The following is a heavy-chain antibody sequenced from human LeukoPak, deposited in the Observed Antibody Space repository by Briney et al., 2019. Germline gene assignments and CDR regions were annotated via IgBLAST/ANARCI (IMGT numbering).Heavy chain of an antibody. CDR3: AREPGDYGREPFDC. V-gene: IGHV4-31*03. CDR1: GGSISSGGYY. D-gene: IGHD4-17*01. J-gene: IGHJ4*02. CDR2: IYYSGST. Sequence: SETLSLTCTVSGGSISSGGYYWSWIRQHPGKGLEWIGYIYYSGSTYYNPSLKSRVTISVGTSKNQFSLKLSSVTAADTAVYYCAREPGDYGREPFDCWGQGTLVTVSS.